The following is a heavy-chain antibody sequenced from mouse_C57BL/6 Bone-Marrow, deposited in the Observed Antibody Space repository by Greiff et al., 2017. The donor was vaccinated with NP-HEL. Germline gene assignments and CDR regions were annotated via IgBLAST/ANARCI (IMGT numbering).Heavy chain of an antibody. V-gene: IGHV1-19*01. CDR2: INPYNGGT. CDR1: GYTFTDYY. CDR3: ARRGITTVVPYFDY. J-gene: IGHJ2*01. Sequence: EVMLVESGPVLVKPGASVKMSCKASGYTFTDYYMNWVKQSHGKSLEWIGVINPYNGGTSYNQKFKGKATLTVDKSSSTAYMELNSLTSEDSAVYYCARRGITTVVPYFDYRGQGTTRTVSS. D-gene: IGHD1-1*01.